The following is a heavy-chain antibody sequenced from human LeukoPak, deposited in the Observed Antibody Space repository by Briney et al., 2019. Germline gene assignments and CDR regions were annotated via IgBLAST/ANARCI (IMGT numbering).Heavy chain of an antibody. CDR3: ARDELADTRVHDS. V-gene: IGHV3-21*01. CDR1: GFTFSSYS. CDR2: ISSSSSYI. J-gene: IGHJ4*02. Sequence: PGGSLRLSCAASGFTFSSYSMNWVRQAPGKGLEWVSSISSSSSYIYYADSVKGRFTISRDNAKNSLYLQMNSLRAEDTAVYYCARDELADTRVHDSWGQGTLVTVSS. D-gene: IGHD6-19*01.